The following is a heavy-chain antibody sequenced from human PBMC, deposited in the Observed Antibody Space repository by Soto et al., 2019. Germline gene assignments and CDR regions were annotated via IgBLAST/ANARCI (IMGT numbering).Heavy chain of an antibody. V-gene: IGHV4-31*03. CDR2: IYYSGST. CDR1: GGSISSGGYY. D-gene: IGHD2-15*01. Sequence: SETLSLTCTVSGGSISSGGYYWSWIRQHPGKGLEWIGYIYYSGSTYYNPSLKSRVTISVDTSKYQFSLKLSSVTAADTAVYYCAREEAGYCSGGSCPGWFDPWGQGTLVTVSS. CDR3: AREEAGYCSGGSCPGWFDP. J-gene: IGHJ5*02.